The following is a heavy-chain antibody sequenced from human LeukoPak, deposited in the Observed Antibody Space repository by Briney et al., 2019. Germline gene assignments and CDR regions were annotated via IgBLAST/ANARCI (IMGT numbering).Heavy chain of an antibody. CDR1: GFTFSSYA. J-gene: IGHJ4*02. D-gene: IGHD4/OR15-4a*01. V-gene: IGHV3-30-3*01. CDR3: ARDFSGASRIDY. Sequence: PGGSLRLSCAASGFTFSSYAMHWVRQAPGKGLEWVAVIALDAYREYHADSVKGRFTISRDHSKNTLYLQMNSLRAEDTAVYYCARDFSGASRIDYWGQGTLVTVSS. CDR2: IALDAYRE.